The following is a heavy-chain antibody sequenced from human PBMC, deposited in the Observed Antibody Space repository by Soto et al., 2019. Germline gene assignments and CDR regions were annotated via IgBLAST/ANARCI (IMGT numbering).Heavy chain of an antibody. J-gene: IGHJ4*02. CDR2: IYYSGNT. D-gene: IGHD6-25*01. V-gene: IGHV4-31*03. CDR3: ARGLSAATLVTCYFDY. CDR1: GGSISSSDYY. Sequence: SETLSLTCTVSGGSISSSDYYWSWIRQHPGKGLEWIGYIYYSGNTYYNPSLKSRPTISVDTSKNQFSLKLNSVTAADTAVYYCARGLSAATLVTCYFDYWGQGTLVTVSS.